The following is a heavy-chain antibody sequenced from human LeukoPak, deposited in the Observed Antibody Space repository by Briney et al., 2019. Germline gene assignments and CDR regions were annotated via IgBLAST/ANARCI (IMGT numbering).Heavy chain of an antibody. CDR2: IYYSGST. CDR1: GGSISSYY. Sequence: SETLSLTCTVSGGSISSYYWSWIRQPPGKGLEWIGYIYYSGSTNYNSSLRSRVTISVDTSKNQFSLKLSSVTAADTAVYYCARDGTCSSTSCLRGDYYYMDVWGKGTTVTVSS. CDR3: ARDGTCSSTSCLRGDYYYMDV. D-gene: IGHD2-2*01. J-gene: IGHJ6*03. V-gene: IGHV4-59*12.